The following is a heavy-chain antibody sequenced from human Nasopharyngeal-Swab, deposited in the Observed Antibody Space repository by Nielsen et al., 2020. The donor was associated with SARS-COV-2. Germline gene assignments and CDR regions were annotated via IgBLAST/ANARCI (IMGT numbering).Heavy chain of an antibody. D-gene: IGHD3-16*01. CDR1: GFVFNKAW. J-gene: IGHJ4*02. Sequence: GESLKISCAGSGFVFNKAWLTWVRQAPGKGPEWVGRIKNIADGGTAEYAAPVKGRFSISRDDSKRTVSLQMNSLETEDTGVYYCTTGGYYLDHWGQGTLVTVSS. V-gene: IGHV3-15*05. CDR3: TTGGYYLDH. CDR2: IKNIADGGTA.